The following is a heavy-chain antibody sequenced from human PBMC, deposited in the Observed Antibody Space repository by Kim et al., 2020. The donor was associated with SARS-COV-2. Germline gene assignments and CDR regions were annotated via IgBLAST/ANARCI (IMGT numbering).Heavy chain of an antibody. D-gene: IGHD3-10*01. V-gene: IGHV3-30*18. Sequence: GGSLRLSCAASGFTFSSYGMHWVRQAPGKGLEWVAVISYDGSNKYYADSVKGRFTISRDNSKNTLYLQMNSLRAEDTAVYYCAKDQGSTMVRGVTGYYYYGMDVWGQGTTVTVSS. CDR2: ISYDGSNK. CDR3: AKDQGSTMVRGVTGYYYYGMDV. CDR1: GFTFSSYG. J-gene: IGHJ6*02.